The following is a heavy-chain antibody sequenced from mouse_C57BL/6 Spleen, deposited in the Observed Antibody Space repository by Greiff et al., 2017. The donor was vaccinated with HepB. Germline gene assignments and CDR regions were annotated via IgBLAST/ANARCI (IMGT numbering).Heavy chain of an antibody. CDR3: ARATSLYYGSSYGYFDV. D-gene: IGHD1-1*01. Sequence: EVKVIESGGGLVKPGGSLKLSCAASGFTFSDYGMHWVRQAPEKGLEWVAYISSGSSTIYYADTVKGRFTISSDNAKNTLFLQMTSLRSEDTAMYYCARATSLYYGSSYGYFDVWGTGTTVTVSS. J-gene: IGHJ1*03. CDR1: GFTFSDYG. CDR2: ISSGSSTI. V-gene: IGHV5-17*01.